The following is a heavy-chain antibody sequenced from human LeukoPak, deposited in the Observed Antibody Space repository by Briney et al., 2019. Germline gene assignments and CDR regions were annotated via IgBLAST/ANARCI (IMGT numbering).Heavy chain of an antibody. V-gene: IGHV3-21*01. J-gene: IGHJ4*02. CDR1: GFTFSTYN. CDR2: ISSGSSYI. D-gene: IGHD5-12*01. Sequence: GGSLRLSRAASGFTFSTYNMNWVRQAPGKGLEWVSSISSGSSYIYYADSVKGRFTIARDNAKNSLYLQMNSLRAEDTAVYYCARGRYSGYDSDYWGQGTLVTVSS. CDR3: ARGRYSGYDSDY.